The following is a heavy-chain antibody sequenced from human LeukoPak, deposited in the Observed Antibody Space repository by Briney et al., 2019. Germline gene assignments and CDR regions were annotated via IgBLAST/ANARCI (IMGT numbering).Heavy chain of an antibody. D-gene: IGHD3-9*01. J-gene: IGHJ4*02. Sequence: PGGSLRLSCAASGFTFSSYGMHWVRQAPGKGLEWVAFIRYDGSNKYYADSVKGRFTISRDNSKNTLYLQMNSLRAEDTAVYYCARVPSYDILTGWDYWGQGTLVTVSS. CDR3: ARVPSYDILTGWDY. CDR1: GFTFSSYG. V-gene: IGHV3-30*02. CDR2: IRYDGSNK.